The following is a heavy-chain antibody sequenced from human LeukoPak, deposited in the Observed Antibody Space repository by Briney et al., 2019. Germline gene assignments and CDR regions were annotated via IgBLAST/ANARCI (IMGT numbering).Heavy chain of an antibody. CDR3: AKDPGGSIGDY. CDR1: GFTFNNAW. CDR2: ISYDGSNK. V-gene: IGHV3-30*18. Sequence: PGGSLRLSCAASGFTFNNAWMNWVRQAPGKGLEWVAVISYDGSNKYYADSVKGRFTISRDNSKNTLYLQMNSLRAEDTAVYYCAKDPGGSIGDYWGQGTLVTVSS. J-gene: IGHJ4*02. D-gene: IGHD1-26*01.